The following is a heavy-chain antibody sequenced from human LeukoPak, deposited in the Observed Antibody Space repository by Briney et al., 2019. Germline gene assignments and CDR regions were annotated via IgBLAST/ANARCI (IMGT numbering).Heavy chain of an antibody. CDR1: GFTFSSYR. CDR2: ISGSGDSI. Sequence: GGFLRPSCAASGFTFSSYRMNWVRQAPGKGLEWVSYISGSGDSIYYADSVKGRFTMSRDNAKNSLYLQMNSLRAEDTAVYYCARVRDAYNYFHYWGQGTLVTVSS. J-gene: IGHJ4*02. D-gene: IGHD2-2*01. CDR3: ARVRDAYNYFHY. V-gene: IGHV3-48*01.